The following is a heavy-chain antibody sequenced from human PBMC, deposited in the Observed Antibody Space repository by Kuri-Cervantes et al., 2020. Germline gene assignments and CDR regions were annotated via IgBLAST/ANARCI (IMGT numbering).Heavy chain of an antibody. D-gene: IGHD3-16*02. CDR3: ARVALTFGGVIAIYDAFDI. CDR2: IIPIFGTA. Sequence: SVKVSCKASGGTFSSYAISWVRQAPGQGLEWMGGIIPIFGTANYAQKFQGRVTITADESTSTAYMELSSLRSEDTAVYYCARVALTFGGVIAIYDAFDIWGQGTMVTVSS. V-gene: IGHV1-69*13. J-gene: IGHJ3*02. CDR1: GGTFSSYA.